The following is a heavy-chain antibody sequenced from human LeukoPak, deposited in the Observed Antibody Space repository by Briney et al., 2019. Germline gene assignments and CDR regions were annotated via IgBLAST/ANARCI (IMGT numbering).Heavy chain of an antibody. J-gene: IGHJ6*03. CDR3: ARVPYDYVWGRMSEYYYYYYMDV. V-gene: IGHV4-39*07. Sequence: SGTLSLTCTVSGGSISSSSYYWGWIRQPPGKGLEWIGSIYYSGSTYYNPSLKSRVTISVDTSKNQFSLKLSSVTAADTAVYYCARVPYDYVWGRMSEYYYYYYMDVWGKGTTVTVSS. CDR2: IYYSGST. CDR1: GGSISSSSYY. D-gene: IGHD3-16*01.